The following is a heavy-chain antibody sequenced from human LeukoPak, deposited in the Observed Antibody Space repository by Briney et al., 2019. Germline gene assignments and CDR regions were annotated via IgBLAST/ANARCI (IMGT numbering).Heavy chain of an antibody. D-gene: IGHD5-12*01. CDR3: ARGLYSGYADY. CDR1: GGSFSGYY. J-gene: IGHJ4*02. V-gene: IGHV4-34*01. Sequence: SETLSLTCAVYGGSFSGYYWGWIRQPPGKGLEWIGEINHSGSTNYNPSLKSRVTISVDTSKNQFSLKLSSVTAADTAVYYCARGLYSGYADYWGQGTLVTVSS. CDR2: INHSGST.